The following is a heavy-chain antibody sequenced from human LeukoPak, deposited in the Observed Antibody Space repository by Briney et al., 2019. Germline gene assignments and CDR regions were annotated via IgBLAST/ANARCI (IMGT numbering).Heavy chain of an antibody. Sequence: GRSLRLSCAASGFTFSSYAMHWVRQAPGKGPEWVAVISYDGSNKYYADSVKGRFTISRDNSKNTLYLQMNSLRAEDTAVYYCARDARVVATLDYWGQGTLVTVSS. J-gene: IGHJ4*02. CDR2: ISYDGSNK. D-gene: IGHD5-12*01. CDR3: ARDARVVATLDY. V-gene: IGHV3-30*04. CDR1: GFTFSSYA.